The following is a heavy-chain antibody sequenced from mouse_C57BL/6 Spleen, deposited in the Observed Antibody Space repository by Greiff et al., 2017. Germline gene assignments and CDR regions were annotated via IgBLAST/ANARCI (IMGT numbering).Heavy chain of an antibody. CDR2: INPSTGGT. V-gene: IGHV1-42*01. J-gene: IGHJ4*01. CDR1: GYSFTGYY. D-gene: IGHD3-1*01. CDR3: ARSGMDY. Sequence: EVQLQQSGPELVKPGASVKISCKASGYSFTGYYMNWVKQSPEKSLEWIGEINPSTGGTTYNQKFKAKATLTVDKSSSTAYMQLKSLTSEDSAVYYCARSGMDYLGQGTSVTVSS.